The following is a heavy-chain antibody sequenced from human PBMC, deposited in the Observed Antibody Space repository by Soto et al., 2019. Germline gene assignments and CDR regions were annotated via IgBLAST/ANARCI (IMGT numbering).Heavy chain of an antibody. Sequence: ESGGGLVKPGGSLRLSCAASGFTFSSYSMNWVRQAPGKGLEWVSSISSSSSYIYYADSVKGRFTISRDNAKNSLYLQMNSLRAEDTAVYYCARVIAAAGNYYYYYGMDVWGQGTTVTVSS. CDR2: ISSSSSYI. J-gene: IGHJ6*02. V-gene: IGHV3-21*01. CDR1: GFTFSSYS. D-gene: IGHD6-13*01. CDR3: ARVIAAAGNYYYYYGMDV.